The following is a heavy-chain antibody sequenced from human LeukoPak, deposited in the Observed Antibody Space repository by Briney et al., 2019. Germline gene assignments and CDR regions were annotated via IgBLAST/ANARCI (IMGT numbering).Heavy chain of an antibody. Sequence: PGRSLRLSCAASGFTFSSYGMSWVRQAPGKGLEWVSAISGSGGSTYYADSVKGRFTISRDNSKNTLYLQMSSLRAEDTAVYYCARRAGDYSHPYDYWGQGTLVTVSS. CDR2: ISGSGGST. D-gene: IGHD3-22*01. CDR1: GFTFSSYG. J-gene: IGHJ4*02. CDR3: ARRAGDYSHPYDY. V-gene: IGHV3-23*01.